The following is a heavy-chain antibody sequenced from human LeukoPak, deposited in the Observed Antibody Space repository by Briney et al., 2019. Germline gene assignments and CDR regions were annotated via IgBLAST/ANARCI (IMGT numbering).Heavy chain of an antibody. Sequence: GGSLRLSCAASGLTFSDYWMSWVRQAPGKGLEWVANIKQDGSEKYYVDSVKGRFTISRDNAKNSLYLQMNSLRVEDTAVYYCARESYCGGDCSDYYYYGMDVWGQGTTVTVSS. CDR3: ARESYCGGDCSDYYYYGMDV. CDR2: IKQDGSEK. CDR1: GLTFSDYW. D-gene: IGHD2-21*02. J-gene: IGHJ6*02. V-gene: IGHV3-7*01.